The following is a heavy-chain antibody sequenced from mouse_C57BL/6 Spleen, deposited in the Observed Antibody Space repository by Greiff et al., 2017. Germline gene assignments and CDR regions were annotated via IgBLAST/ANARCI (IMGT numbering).Heavy chain of an antibody. CDR3: ARSGWDDAMDY. D-gene: IGHD4-1*01. V-gene: IGHV5-17*01. Sequence: EVQLVESGGGLVKPGGSLKFSCAASGFTFSDYGMHWVRQAPEKGLEWVAYISSGSSTIYYADTVKGRFTISRDNAKNTLFLQMTSLRSEDTAMYYCARSGWDDAMDYWGQGTSVTVSS. CDR1: GFTFSDYG. J-gene: IGHJ4*01. CDR2: ISSGSSTI.